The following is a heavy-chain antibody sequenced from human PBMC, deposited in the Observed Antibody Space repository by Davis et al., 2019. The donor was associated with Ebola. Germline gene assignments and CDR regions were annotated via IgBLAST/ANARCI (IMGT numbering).Heavy chain of an antibody. CDR1: GGSISSGDYY. D-gene: IGHD3-3*01. V-gene: IGHV4-30-4*01. CDR3: ARDSSDFWSGPMDV. Sequence: MPSETLSLTCTVSGGSISSGDYYWSWIRQPPGKGLEWIGYIYYSGSTYYNPSLKSRVTISVDTSKNQFSLKLSSVTAADTAVYYCARDSSDFWSGPMDVWGKGTTVTVSS. CDR2: IYYSGST. J-gene: IGHJ6*04.